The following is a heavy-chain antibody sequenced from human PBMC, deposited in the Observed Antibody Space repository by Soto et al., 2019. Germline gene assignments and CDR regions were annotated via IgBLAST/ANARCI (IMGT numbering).Heavy chain of an antibody. V-gene: IGHV4-30-2*01. J-gene: IGHJ4*02. CDR3: ARVSTVVVPAAMPDDY. Sequence: SEALSLTCAVSGGSIRSGGYSWSWIRQPPGKGLEWIGYIYHSGSTYYNPSLKSRVTISVDRSKNQFSLKLSSVTAADTAVYYCARVSTVVVPAAMPDDYWGQG. D-gene: IGHD2-2*01. CDR1: GGSIRSGGYS. CDR2: IYHSGST.